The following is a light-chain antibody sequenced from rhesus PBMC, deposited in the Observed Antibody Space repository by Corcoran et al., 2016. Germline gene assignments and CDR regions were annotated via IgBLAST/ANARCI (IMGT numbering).Light chain of an antibody. CDR2: GAS. CDR3: YQHSSGYS. Sequence: QVILTQSPATLSLSPGERATLSCRASQSVSSYLAWYLQKPGQAPRLLIYGASSRATGIPDRFSGSGSGTDFTLTISSLEPEDVGVYHCYQHSSGYSFGQGTKVEIK. J-gene: IGKJ2*01. V-gene: IGKV3-10*01. CDR1: QSVSSY.